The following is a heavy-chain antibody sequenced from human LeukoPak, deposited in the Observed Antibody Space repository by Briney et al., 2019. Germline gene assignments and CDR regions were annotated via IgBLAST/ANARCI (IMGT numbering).Heavy chain of an antibody. J-gene: IGHJ5*02. CDR2: INPYTGAT. CDR1: GYIFSGYS. Sequence: ASVKVSCKASGYIFSGYSMHWLRQAPGQGLEWMGWINPYTGATKYAERFQGRVTMTRDTSISTAYLELNTLRSDDTAVYYCAGLGVVIGNWFDPWGQGTQVTVSS. CDR3: AGLGVVIGNWFDP. V-gene: IGHV1-2*02. D-gene: IGHD3-3*01.